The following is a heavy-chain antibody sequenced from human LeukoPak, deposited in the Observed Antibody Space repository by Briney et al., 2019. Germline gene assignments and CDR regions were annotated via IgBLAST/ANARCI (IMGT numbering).Heavy chain of an antibody. CDR2: ISSSRSYI. D-gene: IGHD2-2*01. V-gene: IGHV3-21*01. Sequence: GGSLRLSCAASGFTFSSYSMNWVRQAPGKGLEWVSSISSSRSYIYYADSVKGRFTISRDNAKNSLYLQMNGLRAEDTAVYYCARAKPAAGSFDYWGQGTLVTVSS. J-gene: IGHJ4*02. CDR3: ARAKPAAGSFDY. CDR1: GFTFSSYS.